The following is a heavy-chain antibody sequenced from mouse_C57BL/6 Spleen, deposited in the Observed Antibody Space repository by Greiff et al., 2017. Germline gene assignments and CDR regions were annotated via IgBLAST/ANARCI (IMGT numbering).Heavy chain of an antibody. CDR3: SRSGGASGDWYFDV. Sequence: QVQLQQSGAELVKPGASVKISCKASGYAFSSYWMNWVKQRPGKGLEWIGQIYPGDGDTNYNGKFKGKATLTADKSSSTAYMQLSSLTSEDSAVYCWSRSGGASGDWYFDVWGTGTTVTVSS. D-gene: IGHD6-1*01. J-gene: IGHJ1*03. CDR2: IYPGDGDT. V-gene: IGHV1-80*01. CDR1: GYAFSSYW.